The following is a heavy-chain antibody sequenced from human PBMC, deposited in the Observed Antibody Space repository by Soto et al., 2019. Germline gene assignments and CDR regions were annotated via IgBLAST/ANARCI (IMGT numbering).Heavy chain of an antibody. J-gene: IGHJ4*02. CDR1: GGSMSTTGSY. CDR2: IYYSGDT. D-gene: IGHD4-17*01. CDR3: ARHFMTTVTEYYFDS. Sequence: QLQLQESGPGLVRPSETLSLTCTVSGGSMSTTGSYWGWVRQPPGKGLEWIGSIYYSGDTFDSPSLSSRVTPSVDTSKKQFSLRLSSVTAADTAVYYCARHFMTTVTEYYFDSWGQGTLVTVSS. V-gene: IGHV4-39*01.